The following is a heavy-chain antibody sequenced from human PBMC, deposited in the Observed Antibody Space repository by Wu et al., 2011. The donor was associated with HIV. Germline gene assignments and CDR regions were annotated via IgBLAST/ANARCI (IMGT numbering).Heavy chain of an antibody. CDR1: GYTFIDYY. CDR3: AREKDTANDY. Sequence: GAEVEKPGASVKVSCRASGYTFIDYYIHWVRQAPGQGLEWMGWINPNSGGTNYAQKFQGRVTMTRDTSISRAYMELSRLRYDDTAVYYCAREKDTANDYWGQGTLVTVSS. V-gene: IGHV1-2*02. J-gene: IGHJ4*02. CDR2: INPNSGGT. D-gene: IGHD5-18*01.